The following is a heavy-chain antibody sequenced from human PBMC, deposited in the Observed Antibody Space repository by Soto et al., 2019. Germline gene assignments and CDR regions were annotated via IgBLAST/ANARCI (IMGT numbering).Heavy chain of an antibody. D-gene: IGHD3-16*01. V-gene: IGHV5-51*01. Sequence: GESLKICCKGSGCSFLNYWIGWMSQMPGKGLEWMGIIYPGDSDTRYSPSFQGQVTISADKSISTAYLQWSSLKASDTAMYYCARVNMITFGIDYWGQGTLVTVSS. J-gene: IGHJ4*02. CDR2: IYPGDSDT. CDR1: GCSFLNYW. CDR3: ARVNMITFGIDY.